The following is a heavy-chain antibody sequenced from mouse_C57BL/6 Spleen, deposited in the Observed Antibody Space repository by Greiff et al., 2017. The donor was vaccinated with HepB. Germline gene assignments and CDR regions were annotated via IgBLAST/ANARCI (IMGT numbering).Heavy chain of an antibody. CDR1: GYTFTSYW. J-gene: IGHJ2*01. CDR2: IDPSDSYT. V-gene: IGHV1-50*01. Sequence: QVQLQQSGAELVKPGASVKLSCKASGYTFTSYWMQWVKQRPGQGLEWIGEIDPSDSYTNYNQKFKGKATLTVDTSSSTAYMQLSSLTSEDSAVYYCARPALYYFDYWGQGTTLTVSS. D-gene: IGHD1-2*01. CDR3: ARPALYYFDY.